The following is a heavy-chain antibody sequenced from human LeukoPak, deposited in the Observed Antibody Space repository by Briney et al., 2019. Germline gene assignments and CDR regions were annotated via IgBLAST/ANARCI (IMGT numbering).Heavy chain of an antibody. V-gene: IGHV5-51*01. J-gene: IGHJ5*02. CDR3: ARQEVYPHDWFDP. CDR2: IYPGDSDT. Sequence: GESLKISCKGSGYSFTSYWIGWLRQMPGKGLEWMGIIYPGDSDTRYSPSFQGQVTISADKSISTAYLQWSSLKASDTAMYYCARQEVYPHDWFDPWGQGTLVTVSS. CDR1: GYSFTSYW. D-gene: IGHD1-14*01.